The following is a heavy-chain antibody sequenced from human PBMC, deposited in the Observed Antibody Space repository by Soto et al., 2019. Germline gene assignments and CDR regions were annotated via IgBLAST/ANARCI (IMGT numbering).Heavy chain of an antibody. CDR1: GFMFTSSA. D-gene: IGHD6-13*01. CDR3: ARVPYSSSWYYFDY. Sequence: GASVKVSCKTSGFMFTSSAVQWVRQARGQRLEWIGWLVVGSGGTNYAQKFQGRVTMTRDTSISTAYMELSRLRSDDTAVYYCARVPYSSSWYYFDYWGQGTLVTVSS. J-gene: IGHJ4*02. V-gene: IGHV1-58*01. CDR2: LVVGSGGT.